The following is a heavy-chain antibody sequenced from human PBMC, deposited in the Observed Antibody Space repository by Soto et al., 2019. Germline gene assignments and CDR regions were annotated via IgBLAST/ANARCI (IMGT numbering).Heavy chain of an antibody. Sequence: SETLSLTCTVSGDSISSGDYYWSWIRQPPGKGLEWIGYIYFSGSTFYNPSLKSRVSFSVHTSRNQLSLNLSPVTAADTAVYYCASRHSSPYFDYWGQGTLVTVSS. D-gene: IGHD6-13*01. CDR1: GDSISSGDYY. V-gene: IGHV4-30-4*01. CDR3: ASRHSSPYFDY. J-gene: IGHJ4*02. CDR2: IYFSGST.